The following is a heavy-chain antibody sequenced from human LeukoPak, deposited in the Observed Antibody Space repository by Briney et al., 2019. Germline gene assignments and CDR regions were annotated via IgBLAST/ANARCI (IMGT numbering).Heavy chain of an antibody. J-gene: IGHJ4*02. V-gene: IGHV3-21*01. CDR2: ISGSSSYI. D-gene: IGHD4-11*01. CDR3: ARDDYSNYLHPHDFDY. Sequence: GGSLRLSCAASGVTFSSYSMNWVRQAPGKGLEWVSSISGSSSYIYYADSVKGRFTISRHNAKNSLYLQMNSLRAEDTAVYYCARDDYSNYLHPHDFDYWGQGTLVTVSS. CDR1: GVTFSSYS.